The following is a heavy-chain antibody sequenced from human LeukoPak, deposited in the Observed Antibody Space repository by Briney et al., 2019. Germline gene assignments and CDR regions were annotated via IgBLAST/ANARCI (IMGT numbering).Heavy chain of an antibody. D-gene: IGHD3-10*01. V-gene: IGHV3-7*01. Sequence: GGSLRLSCAASGFTFSNFWMSWVRQAPGKGPEWVANIKPDGGERYYVDSLKGRFTISRDNAKNSLYLQMDSLTAEDTAVYYCARDVAPLYYYGSGSYADYWGQGTLVTVSS. CDR3: ARDVAPLYYYGSGSYADY. CDR1: GFTFSNFW. J-gene: IGHJ4*02. CDR2: IKPDGGER.